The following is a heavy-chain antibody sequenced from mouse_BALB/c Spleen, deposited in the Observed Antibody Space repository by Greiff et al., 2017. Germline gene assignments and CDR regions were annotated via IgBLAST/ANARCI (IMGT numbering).Heavy chain of an antibody. J-gene: IGHJ2*01. CDR2: ISSGSSTI. Sequence: EVKVEESGGGLVQPGGSRKLSCAASGFTFSSFGMHWVRQAPEKGLEWVAYISSGSSTIYYADTVKGRFTISRDNPKNTLFLQMTSLRAEDTAMYYCARSKVATDDWGQGTTLTVSS. CDR3: ARSKVATDD. CDR1: GFTFSSFG. D-gene: IGHD1-1*01. V-gene: IGHV5-17*02.